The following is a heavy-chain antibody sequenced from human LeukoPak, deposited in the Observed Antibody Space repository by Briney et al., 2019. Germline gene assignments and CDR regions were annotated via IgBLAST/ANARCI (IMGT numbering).Heavy chain of an antibody. CDR3: ARGGLPASFDY. D-gene: IGHD2-21*01. V-gene: IGHV1-2*02. J-gene: IGHJ4*02. CDR1: GYTFTVYY. Sequence: ASVKVSCKASGYTFTVYYIHWVRQAPGQGPEWMGWINPKNGGTKYAQNFQGRVTMTRDTSISTGYMELSRLTSDDTAVYSCARGGLPASFDYWGLGTLVTVSS. CDR2: INPKNGGT.